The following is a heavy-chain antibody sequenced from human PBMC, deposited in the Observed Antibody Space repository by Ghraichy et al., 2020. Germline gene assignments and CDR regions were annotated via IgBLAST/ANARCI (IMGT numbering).Heavy chain of an antibody. CDR1: GYSFTSYW. V-gene: IGHV5-51*01. CDR2: IYPGDSDT. J-gene: IGHJ6*02. CDR3: ARLGTVTTSYYYYGMDV. Sequence: GGSLRLSCKGSGYSFTSYWIGWVRQMPGKGLEWMGIIYPGDSDTRYSPSFQGQVTISADKSISTAYLQWSSLKVSDTAMYYCARLGTVTTSYYYYGMDVWGQGTTVTVSS. D-gene: IGHD4-11*01.